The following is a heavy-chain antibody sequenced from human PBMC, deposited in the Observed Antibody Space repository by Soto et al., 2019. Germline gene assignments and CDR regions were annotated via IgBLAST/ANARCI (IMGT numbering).Heavy chain of an antibody. CDR3: AREYCSGGSCYSRLGYFDY. D-gene: IGHD2-15*01. V-gene: IGHV4-39*02. Sequence: PSETLSLTCTVSGGSISSSSYYWGWIRQPPGKGLEWIGSIYYSGSTYYNPSLKSRVTISVDTSKNQFSLKLSSVTAADTAVYYCAREYCSGGSCYSRLGYFDYWGQGTLVTVSS. CDR2: IYYSGST. CDR1: GGSISSSSYY. J-gene: IGHJ4*02.